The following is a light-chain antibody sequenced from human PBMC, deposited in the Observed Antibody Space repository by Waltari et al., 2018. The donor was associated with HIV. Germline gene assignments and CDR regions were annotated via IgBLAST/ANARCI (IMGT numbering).Light chain of an antibody. CDR3: GTWDSSLSAWV. Sequence: QSVLTQPPSVSAAPGQKVTISCSGSNSNIENNYVSWYQQIPGTAPKLLIYENIKRPSVIADRISGSKAGTSATLGITGLQAGDEADYYCGTWDSSLSAWVFGGGTKVTVL. J-gene: IGLJ3*02. V-gene: IGLV1-51*02. CDR1: NSNIENNY. CDR2: ENI.